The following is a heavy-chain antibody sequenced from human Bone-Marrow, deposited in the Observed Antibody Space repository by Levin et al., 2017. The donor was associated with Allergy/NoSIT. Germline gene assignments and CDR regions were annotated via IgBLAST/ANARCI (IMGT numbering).Heavy chain of an antibody. CDR1: RFTFSNYE. Sequence: GSLRLSCAASRFTFSNYEMNWVRQAPGKGLEWISYISSSGSNIYYVDSVKGRFTISRDNAKNSLYLRMNSLRAEDTAVYYCAREEGGSGLFDYWGQGTLVTVSS. CDR2: ISSSGSNI. CDR3: AREEGGSGLFDY. V-gene: IGHV3-48*03. D-gene: IGHD3-3*01. J-gene: IGHJ4*02.